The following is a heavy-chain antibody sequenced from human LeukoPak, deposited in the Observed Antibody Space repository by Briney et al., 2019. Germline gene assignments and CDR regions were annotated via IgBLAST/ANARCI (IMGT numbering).Heavy chain of an antibody. Sequence: GGSLRLSCAASGFTFSSYAMHWVRQAPGKGLEYVSAISSNGGSTYYANSVKGRFTISRDNSKNTLYLQMGSLRAEDMAVYYCARDSRGSGLHPDYWGQGTLATVSS. CDR1: GFTFSSYA. J-gene: IGHJ4*02. V-gene: IGHV3-64*01. CDR3: ARDSRGSGLHPDY. CDR2: ISSNGGST. D-gene: IGHD3-10*01.